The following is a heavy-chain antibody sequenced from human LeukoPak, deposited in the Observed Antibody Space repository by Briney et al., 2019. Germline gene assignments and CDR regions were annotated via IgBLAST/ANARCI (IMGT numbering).Heavy chain of an antibody. J-gene: IGHJ4*02. Sequence: GGSLRLSCAASGFTFSSYSMNWVRQAPGKGLEWVSSISSSSSYIYYADSVKGRFTISRDNAKNSLYLQMNSLRAEDTAVYYCAKFRREWELGGLDYWGQGTLVTVSS. CDR3: AKFRREWELGGLDY. CDR1: GFTFSSYS. V-gene: IGHV3-21*01. D-gene: IGHD1-26*01. CDR2: ISSSSSYI.